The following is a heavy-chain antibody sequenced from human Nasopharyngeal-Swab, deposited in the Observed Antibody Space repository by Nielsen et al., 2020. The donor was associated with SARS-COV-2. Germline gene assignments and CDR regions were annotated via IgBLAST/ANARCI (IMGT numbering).Heavy chain of an antibody. Sequence: GESLKISCAVSGFTFSSYWMSWVRQAPGQGLEWVANIKRDGSEKYYADSVKGRFTVSRDNAKSSLYLQMNSLRAEDTAVYYCAREWEAYGYLWGNYRYTIFDYWGRGTLVTVSS. CDR3: AREWEAYGYLWGNYRYTIFDY. CDR2: IKRDGSEK. CDR1: GFTFSSYW. V-gene: IGHV3-7*01. J-gene: IGHJ4*01. D-gene: IGHD3-16*02.